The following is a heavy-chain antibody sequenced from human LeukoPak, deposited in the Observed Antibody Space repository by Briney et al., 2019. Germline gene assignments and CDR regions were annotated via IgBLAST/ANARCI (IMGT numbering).Heavy chain of an antibody. V-gene: IGHV3-30*02. CDR3: AKEGPDILTGLEAFDI. CDR2: IRYDGSNK. CDR1: GFTFSSYG. Sequence: PGGSLRLSCAASGFTFSSYGMHWVRQAPGKGLEWGAFIRYDGSNKYYADSVKGRFTISRDNSKNTLYLQMNSLRAEDTAVYYCAKEGPDILTGLEAFDIWGQGTMVTVSS. J-gene: IGHJ3*02. D-gene: IGHD3-9*01.